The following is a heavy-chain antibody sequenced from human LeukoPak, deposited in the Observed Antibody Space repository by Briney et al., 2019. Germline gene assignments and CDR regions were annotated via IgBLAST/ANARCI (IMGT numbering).Heavy chain of an antibody. D-gene: IGHD3-9*01. CDR2: IYTSGST. Sequence: PSQTLSLTCTVSGGSISSGSYYWSWIRQPAGKGLEWIGRIYTSGSTNYNPSLKSRVTMSVDTSKNQFSLKLSSVTAADTAVYYCARVGSQYYDISSYYFDYWGQGTLVTVSS. J-gene: IGHJ4*02. V-gene: IGHV4-61*02. CDR3: ARVGSQYYDISSYYFDY. CDR1: GGSISSGSYY.